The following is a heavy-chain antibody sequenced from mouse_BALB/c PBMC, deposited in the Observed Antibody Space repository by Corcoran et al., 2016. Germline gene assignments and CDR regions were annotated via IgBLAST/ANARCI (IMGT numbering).Heavy chain of an antibody. CDR3: ARGSGYPYYYAMDY. D-gene: IGHD2-2*01. CDR1: GYTFTSYV. Sequence: EVQLQQSGPDLVKPGASVKMSCKASGYTFTSYVMHWVKQKPGQGLEWIGYINPYNDGTKYNEKFKGKATLTSDKSSSTAYMELSSLTSEDSAVYYCARGSGYPYYYAMDYWGQGTSVTVSS. J-gene: IGHJ4*01. V-gene: IGHV1S136*01. CDR2: INPYNDGT.